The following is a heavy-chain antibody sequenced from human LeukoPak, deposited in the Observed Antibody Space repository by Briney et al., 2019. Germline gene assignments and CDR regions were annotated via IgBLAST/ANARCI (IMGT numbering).Heavy chain of an antibody. D-gene: IGHD6-19*01. V-gene: IGHV3-23*01. Sequence: GGSLRLSCAASGFTFSTYGVYWVRQAPGKGLEWVSSNSGGSSYYADSVRGRFTISRDNSKNTLYLQMNSLRAEDTAVYYCAKDLGSSGWYIDYWGQGTLVTVSS. J-gene: IGHJ4*02. CDR2: NSGGSS. CDR1: GFTFSTYG. CDR3: AKDLGSSGWYIDY.